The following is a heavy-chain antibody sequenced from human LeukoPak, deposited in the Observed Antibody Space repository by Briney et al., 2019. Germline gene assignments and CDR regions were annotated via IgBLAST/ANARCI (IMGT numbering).Heavy chain of an antibody. CDR1: GFTFDDYA. V-gene: IGHV3-9*03. Sequence: GGSLRLPVTASGFTFDDYALPGCRKAPGKGRDGCSGFSWNSANIGYADSVKGRFTISRDNAKNSLYLQMNSLRAEDMALYYCAKDQYYDISKGAFDIWGQGTMVTVSS. D-gene: IGHD3-22*01. CDR3: AKDQYYDISKGAFDI. J-gene: IGHJ3*02. CDR2: FSWNSANI.